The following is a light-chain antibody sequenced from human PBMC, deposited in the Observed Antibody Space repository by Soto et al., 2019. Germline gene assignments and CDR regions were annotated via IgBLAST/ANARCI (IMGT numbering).Light chain of an antibody. CDR1: SSNIGAGYD. CDR2: GNS. V-gene: IGLV1-40*01. Sequence: QSVLTQPPSVSGAPGQRVTISCTGSSSNIGAGYDVHWYQQLLGTAPKLLIYGNSNRPSGVPDRFSGSKSGTSASLAITGLQTEDEADYYCQSYDSSLSGSVLGTGTKLTVL. J-gene: IGLJ1*01. CDR3: QSYDSSLSGSV.